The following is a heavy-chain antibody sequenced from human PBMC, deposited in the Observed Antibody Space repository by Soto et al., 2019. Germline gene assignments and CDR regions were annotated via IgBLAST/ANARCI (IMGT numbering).Heavy chain of an antibody. CDR1: GFIFSNYP. CDR3: AKCLPRPSIFGVVINCFDH. V-gene: IGHV3-23*01. Sequence: GGSLRLSCGASGFIFSNYPMTWVRQAPGKGLEWVSTIGGSGYDIYYADSVKGRFTISRDNSKNMLYLQTNSLRPEDTAVYYCAKCLPRPSIFGVVINCFDHWGQGTLVTVSS. D-gene: IGHD3-3*01. J-gene: IGHJ5*02. CDR2: IGGSGYDI.